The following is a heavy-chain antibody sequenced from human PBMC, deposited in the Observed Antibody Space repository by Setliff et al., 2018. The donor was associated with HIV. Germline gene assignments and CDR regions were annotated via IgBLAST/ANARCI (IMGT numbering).Heavy chain of an antibody. CDR1: GYTFTSYH. D-gene: IGHD3-9*01. CDR2: INPSGGST. J-gene: IGHJ4*02. Sequence: ASVKVSCKASGYTFTSYHMYWVRQAPGQGLEWMGSINPSGGSTSYAQKFQGRVTMTRETSTSTVYMELSSLRSEDTAVYYCARDLSISNPYYDILTGPGVYWGQGTLVTVSS. V-gene: IGHV1-46*01. CDR3: ARDLSISNPYYDILTGPGVY.